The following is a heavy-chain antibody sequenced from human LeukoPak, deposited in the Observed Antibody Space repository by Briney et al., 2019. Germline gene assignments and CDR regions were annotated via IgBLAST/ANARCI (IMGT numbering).Heavy chain of an antibody. CDR1: GFTFSDSY. D-gene: IGHD3-3*01. CDR2: IGPSGNFI. V-gene: IGHV3-11*01. CDR3: AKDSSVHWSLFEYYMDV. J-gene: IGHJ6*03. Sequence: GGSLRLSCEASGFTFSDSYMSWLRQPPGKGLESISYIGPSGNFINYADSVKGRFTISRDNAKKSLYLQMNSLRAEDTALYYCAKDSSVHWSLFEYYMDVWGKGTTVTVSS.